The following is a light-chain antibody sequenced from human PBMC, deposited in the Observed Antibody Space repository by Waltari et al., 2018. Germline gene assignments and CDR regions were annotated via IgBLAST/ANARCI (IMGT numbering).Light chain of an antibody. Sequence: SYVLTQPHSVSVAPGQTARITCGGDNIDAKSDHWYQQKPGQAPVVVVFDDSDRPSGIPERFSGANSGNTATLTISRVEGGDEADYFCQVWDSSGDLLVIFGGGTKLTVL. CDR2: DDS. CDR1: NIDAKS. J-gene: IGLJ2*01. CDR3: QVWDSSGDLLVI. V-gene: IGLV3-21*02.